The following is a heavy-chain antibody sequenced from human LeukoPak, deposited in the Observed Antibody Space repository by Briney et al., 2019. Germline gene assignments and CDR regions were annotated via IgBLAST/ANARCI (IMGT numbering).Heavy chain of an antibody. CDR3: ARLDGYSHLDY. V-gene: IGHV4-39*01. Sequence: SETLSLTCTVSGGSISRSGYYWGWIRQPPGKGPESIGNIYYSGSTYYNPSLTSRVTISVDTSKNQSSLKLSSVTAADTAVYYCARLDGYSHLDYWGRGTLVTVSS. J-gene: IGHJ4*02. CDR2: IYYSGST. D-gene: IGHD5-24*01. CDR1: GGSISRSGYY.